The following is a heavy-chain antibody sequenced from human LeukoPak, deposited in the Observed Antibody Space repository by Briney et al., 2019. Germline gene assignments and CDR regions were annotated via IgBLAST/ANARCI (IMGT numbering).Heavy chain of an antibody. V-gene: IGHV3-48*03. CDR2: ISSSGSTI. CDR3: ARRGSGSSHFDY. D-gene: IGHD3-10*01. Sequence: GGSLRLSCAASGFTFSSYEMNWVRQAPGKGLEWVSYISSSGSTIYYADSVKGRFTISRDNAKNSLYLQMNSLRAEDTAVYYCARRGSGSSHFDYWGQGTLVTVSS. J-gene: IGHJ4*02. CDR1: GFTFSSYE.